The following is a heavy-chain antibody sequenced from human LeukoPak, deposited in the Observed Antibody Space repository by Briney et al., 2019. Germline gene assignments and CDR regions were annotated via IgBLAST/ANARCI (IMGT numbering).Heavy chain of an antibody. V-gene: IGHV1-8*01. CDR1: GYTFTSYD. CDR3: ARVPWGTTRKYNWFDP. D-gene: IGHD3-16*01. J-gene: IGHJ5*02. Sequence: GASVKVSCKASGYTFTSYDINWVRQATGQGLEWRGWMNPNSGNTGYAQKFQGRVTMTRNTSISTAYMELSSLRSEATAVYYCARVPWGTTRKYNWFDPWGQGTLVTVSS. CDR2: MNPNSGNT.